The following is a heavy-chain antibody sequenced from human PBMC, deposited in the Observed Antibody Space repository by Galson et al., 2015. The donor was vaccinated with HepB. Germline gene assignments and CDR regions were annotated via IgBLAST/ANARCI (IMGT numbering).Heavy chain of an antibody. D-gene: IGHD2-2*02. J-gene: IGHJ4*02. V-gene: IGHV3-30-3*01. CDR2: ISYDGSNK. CDR3: AGLLGYCSSTSCYTAGVSEDY. CDR1: GFTFSSYA. Sequence: SLRLSCAASGFTFSSYAMHWVRQAPGKGLEWVAVISYDGSNKYYADSVKGRFTISRDNSKNTLYLQMNSLRAEDTAVYYCAGLLGYCSSTSCYTAGVSEDYWGQGTLVTVSS.